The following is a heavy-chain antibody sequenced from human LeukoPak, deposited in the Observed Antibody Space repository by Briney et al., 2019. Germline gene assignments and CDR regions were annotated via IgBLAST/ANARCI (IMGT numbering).Heavy chain of an antibody. CDR3: ARGGEIYGDYGLFAADY. CDR2: IWYDGSNK. V-gene: IGHV3-33*01. D-gene: IGHD4-17*01. Sequence: GRSLRLSCAAPGFTFSSYGMHWVRQAPGKGLEWVAVIWYDGSNKYYADSVKGRFTISRDNSKNTLYLQMNSLRAEDTAVYYCARGGEIYGDYGLFAADYWGQGTLVTVSS. CDR1: GFTFSSYG. J-gene: IGHJ4*02.